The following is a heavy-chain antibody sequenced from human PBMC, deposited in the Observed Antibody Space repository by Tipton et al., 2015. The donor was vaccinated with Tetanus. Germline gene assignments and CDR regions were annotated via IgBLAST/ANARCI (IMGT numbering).Heavy chain of an antibody. CDR3: ARGPFDSGGYYFDF. J-gene: IGHJ4*02. CDR2: SWYDGTDK. D-gene: IGHD3-22*01. Sequence: SLRLSCAASGFIFSSYGIHWVRQAPGKGLEWVAVSWYDGTDKYYADSVKGRFTISRDNSKNTLYLQMNSLRAEDTAVYYCARGPFDSGGYYFDFWGQGALVTVSS. CDR1: GFIFSSYG. V-gene: IGHV3-33*01.